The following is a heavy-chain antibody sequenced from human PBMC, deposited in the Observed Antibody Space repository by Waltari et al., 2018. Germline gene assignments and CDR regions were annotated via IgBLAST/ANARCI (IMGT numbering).Heavy chain of an antibody. CDR2: IYHSGST. V-gene: IGHV4-38-2*02. CDR3: ASDSGFDAYDS. Sequence: QVRLQESGPGLVKPSETLSLVCTVSGYSISRGHYWGWIRQPPGKGLEWLGIIYHSGSTYFNPSLMSRVTMSVDTSKNQFSLKLSSVTAADTAIYFCASDSGFDAYDSWGQGTLVTVSS. CDR1: GYSISRGHY. J-gene: IGHJ5*01. D-gene: IGHD1-26*01.